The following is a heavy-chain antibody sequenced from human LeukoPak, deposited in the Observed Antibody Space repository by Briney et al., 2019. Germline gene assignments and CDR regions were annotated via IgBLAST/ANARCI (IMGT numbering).Heavy chain of an antibody. CDR3: ARLRGAFDY. CDR2: IYYSGST. CDR1: GGSISNSY. V-gene: IGHV4-59*01. D-gene: IGHD3-16*01. J-gene: IGHJ4*02. Sequence: SETLSLTCTVSGGSISNSYWSWIRQPPGKGLECIGYIYYSGSTNYNPSLKSRVTISVDTSKNQFSLRLSSVTAADTAVYYCARLRGAFDYWGQGTLVTVSS.